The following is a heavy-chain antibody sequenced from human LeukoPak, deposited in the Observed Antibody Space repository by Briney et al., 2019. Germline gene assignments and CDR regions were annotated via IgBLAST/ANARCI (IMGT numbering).Heavy chain of an antibody. J-gene: IGHJ6*03. V-gene: IGHV4-59*01. CDR3: ARTTEGGYTYGYFYYYYMDV. Sequence: KPSETLSLACTVSGGSISSDYRSSVRQPPGKGLEWLGYIHYSGSNNNNPSLKSRVPIPEDTSKNQYSLKLSSVTAADTAVYYCARTTEGGYTYGYFYYYYMDVWGKGTTVTISS. CDR1: GGSISSDY. D-gene: IGHD5-18*01. CDR2: IHYSGSN.